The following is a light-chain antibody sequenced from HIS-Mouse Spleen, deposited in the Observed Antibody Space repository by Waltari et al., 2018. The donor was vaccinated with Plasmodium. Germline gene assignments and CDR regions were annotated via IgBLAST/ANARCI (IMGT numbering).Light chain of an antibody. V-gene: IGLV3-1*01. CDR2: QDS. CDR1: TLGDKY. Sequence: SYELTQPPSVSVSPGQTASITCSGATLGDKYACWYQQKPGQSPVLVIYQDSKRPSGMPGRFSGSNSGNTATLTISGTQAMDEADYYCQAWDSSTVVFGGGTKLTVL. CDR3: QAWDSSTVV. J-gene: IGLJ2*01.